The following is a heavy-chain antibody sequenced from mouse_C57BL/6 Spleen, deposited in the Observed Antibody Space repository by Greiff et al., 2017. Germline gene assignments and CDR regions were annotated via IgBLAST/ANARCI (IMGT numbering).Heavy chain of an antibody. Sequence: VKLVESGAELVKPGASVKISCKASGYAFSSYWMNWVKQRPGKGLEWIGQIYPGDGATNYNGQFKGKATLTADKSSSTAYMQLSSLTSEDSAVYFGARSGGYDYDDYWGQGTTLTVSS. CDR1: GYAFSSYW. CDR3: ARSGGYDYDDY. V-gene: IGHV1-80*01. J-gene: IGHJ2*01. D-gene: IGHD2-4*01. CDR2: IYPGDGAT.